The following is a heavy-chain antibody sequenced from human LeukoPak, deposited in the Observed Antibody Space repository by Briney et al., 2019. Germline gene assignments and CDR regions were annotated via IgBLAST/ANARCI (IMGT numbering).Heavy chain of an antibody. CDR1: GGSVSSGRYY. CDR3: ARSGGYSSPQNY. J-gene: IGHJ4*02. CDR2: IYHSGST. V-gene: IGHV4-61*01. Sequence: SETLSLTCTVSGGSVSSGRYYWSWIRQPPGKGLEWIGYIYHSGSTNYNPSLKSRVTISLDTSKSQFSLKLTSVTAADTAVYYCARSGGYSSPQNYWGQGTLVTVSS. D-gene: IGHD6-19*01.